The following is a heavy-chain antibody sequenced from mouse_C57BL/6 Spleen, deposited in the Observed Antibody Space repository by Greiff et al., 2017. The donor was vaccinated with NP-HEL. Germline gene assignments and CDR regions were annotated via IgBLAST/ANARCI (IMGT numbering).Heavy chain of an antibody. Sequence: VQLKQSGPGMVKPSQSLSLTCTVPGYSITSGYDWHWIRPFPGNKLEWMGYISYSGSTNYNPSLKSRISVTHDTSKNHFFLKLNSVTTEDTATYYCARGLYYFDYWGQGTTLTVSS. J-gene: IGHJ2*01. CDR1: GYSITSGYD. CDR2: ISYSGST. D-gene: IGHD3-3*01. CDR3: ARGLYYFDY. V-gene: IGHV3-1*01.